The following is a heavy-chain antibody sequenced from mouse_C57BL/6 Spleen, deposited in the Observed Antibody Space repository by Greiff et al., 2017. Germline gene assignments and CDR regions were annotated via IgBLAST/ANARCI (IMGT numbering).Heavy chain of an antibody. D-gene: IGHD3-2*02. Sequence: VQLQQSGPELVKPGASVKISCKASGYAFSSSWMNWVKQRPGKGLEWIGRIYPGDGDTNYNGKFKGKATLTADKSSSTAYMQLSSLTSEDSAVYFCAQTAQRAWFAYGGQGTLVTVSA. V-gene: IGHV1-82*01. CDR1: GYAFSSSW. CDR3: AQTAQRAWFAY. CDR2: IYPGDGDT. J-gene: IGHJ3*01.